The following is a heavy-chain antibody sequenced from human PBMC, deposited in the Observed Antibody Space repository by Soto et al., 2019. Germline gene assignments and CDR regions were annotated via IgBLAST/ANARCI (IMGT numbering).Heavy chain of an antibody. CDR1: GFTFSDYC. V-gene: IGHV3-11*01. J-gene: IGHJ4*02. Sequence: QVQLVESGGGLVKPGGSLRLSCAASGFTFSDYCMSWIRQAPGKGLDWVSYISSSGSTIYYADSVKGRFTISRDNAKNSLYVQRNSLRAEDTAVYYWASEIGYSYGPFDSGGQGTLVTVSS. CDR3: ASEIGYSYGPFDS. D-gene: IGHD5-18*01. CDR2: ISSSGSTI.